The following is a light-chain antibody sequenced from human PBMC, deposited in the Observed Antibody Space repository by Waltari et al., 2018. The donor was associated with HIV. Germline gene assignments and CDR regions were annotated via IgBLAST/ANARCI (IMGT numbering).Light chain of an antibody. CDR2: GAT. Sequence: ATRMTQSPPSVSAATGDTFNITCRASRYIDPHLAWYQHKPGSAPHLLIYGATTLQKGVPARFNGSGSGTSFSLTVTCLQSEDFATYFCQQYHDSPRTFGLGTTV. CDR1: RYIDPH. J-gene: IGKJ1*01. CDR3: QQYHDSPRT. V-gene: IGKV1-8*01.